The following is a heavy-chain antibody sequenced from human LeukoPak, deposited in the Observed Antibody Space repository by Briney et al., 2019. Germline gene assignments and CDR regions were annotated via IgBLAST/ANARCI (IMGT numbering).Heavy chain of an antibody. CDR3: ARGPRDPTEYCSGGRCAPTYEV. V-gene: IGHV3-48*03. CDR2: ISSSVSKI. Sequence: PGGSLRLSCAASGFTFSNYEMNWVRQAPGKGLEWVSYISSSVSKIYYADSVKGRFTISRDNAKNSLYLQMNSLRAEDTAVYYCARGPRDPTEYCSGGRCAPTYEVWGQGTLVTVSS. J-gene: IGHJ4*02. CDR1: GFTFSNYE. D-gene: IGHD2-15*01.